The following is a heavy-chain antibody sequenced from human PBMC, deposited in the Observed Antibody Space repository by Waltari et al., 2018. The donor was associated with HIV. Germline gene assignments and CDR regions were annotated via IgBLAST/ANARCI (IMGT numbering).Heavy chain of an antibody. CDR3: ARGLNSDHCSSTSCYSGWFDP. J-gene: IGHJ5*02. D-gene: IGHD2-2*02. Sequence: QVQLQQWGAGLLKPSETLSLTCAVYGGSFSGYYWSWIRQPPGKGLEWLGEIKHSGSTNSPQAVNSRVTISVDTSKNQFSRKLSSVTAADTAVYYCARGLNSDHCSSTSCYSGWFDPWGQGTLVTVSS. CDR2: IKHSGST. CDR1: GGSFSGYY. V-gene: IGHV4-34*01.